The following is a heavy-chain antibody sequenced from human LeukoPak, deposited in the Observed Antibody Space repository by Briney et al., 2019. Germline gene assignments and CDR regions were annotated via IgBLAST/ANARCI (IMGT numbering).Heavy chain of an antibody. CDR1: GFTFSSYA. Sequence: PGGSLRLPCAASGFTFSSYAMSWVRQAPGKGLEWVSAISGSGGSTYYADSVKGRFTISRDNSKNTLYLQMNSLRAEDTAVYYCAKDQQWATTSFDYWGQGTLVTVSS. CDR2: ISGSGGST. CDR3: AKDQQWATTSFDY. D-gene: IGHD4-17*01. J-gene: IGHJ4*02. V-gene: IGHV3-23*01.